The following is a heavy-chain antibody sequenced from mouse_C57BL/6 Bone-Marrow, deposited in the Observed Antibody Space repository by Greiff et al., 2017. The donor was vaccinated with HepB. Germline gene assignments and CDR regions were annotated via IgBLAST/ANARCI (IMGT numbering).Heavy chain of an antibody. CDR1: GYTFTSYW. V-gene: IGHV1-69*01. J-gene: IGHJ1*03. CDR3: ARRYSSSQGYFDV. D-gene: IGHD1-1*01. CDR2: IDPSDSYT. Sequence: QVQLQQPGAELVMPGASVKLSCKASGYTFTSYWMHWVKQRPGQGLEWIGEIDPSDSYTNYNQKFKGKSTLTVDKSSSTAYMQLSSLTSEDSAVYYCARRYSSSQGYFDVWGKGTTVTVSS.